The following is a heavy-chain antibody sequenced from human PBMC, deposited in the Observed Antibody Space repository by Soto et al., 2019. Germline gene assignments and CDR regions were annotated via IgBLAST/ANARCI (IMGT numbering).Heavy chain of an antibody. D-gene: IGHD3-22*01. V-gene: IGHV1-8*01. CDR2: MNPNSGNT. J-gene: IGHJ4*02. Sequence: QVQLVQSGAEVKKPGASVKVSCKASGYTFTSYDINWVRQATGQGLEWMGWMNPNSGNTGYAQKFQGRVTMTRNTSISTAYMELSSLRSEDTAVYYCARVGGYYDSSGYYYVLDYWGQGTLVTVSS. CDR1: GYTFTSYD. CDR3: ARVGGYYDSSGYYYVLDY.